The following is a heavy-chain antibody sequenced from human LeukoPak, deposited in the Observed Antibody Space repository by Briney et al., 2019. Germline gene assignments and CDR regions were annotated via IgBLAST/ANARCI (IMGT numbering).Heavy chain of an antibody. Sequence: GGSLRLSCAASGFTFSSYGMHWVRQAPGKGLEWVAFIRYDGSNKYYADSVKGRFTISRDNSKNTLYLQMNSLRAEDTAVCYCAKVGKYSSGWYTVDYWGQGTLVTVSS. V-gene: IGHV3-30*02. J-gene: IGHJ4*02. D-gene: IGHD6-19*01. CDR2: IRYDGSNK. CDR1: GFTFSSYG. CDR3: AKVGKYSSGWYTVDY.